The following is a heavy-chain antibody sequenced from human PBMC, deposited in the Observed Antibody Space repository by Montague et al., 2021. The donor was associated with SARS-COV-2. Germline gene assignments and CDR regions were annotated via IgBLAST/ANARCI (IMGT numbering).Heavy chain of an antibody. CDR2: ISYDGSNK. J-gene: IGHJ4*02. Sequence: LSLTCTASGGSISSSSYYWGWIRQAPGKGLEWATLISYDGSNKYYADSVKGRFTISRDNSKNTLYLQMSSLRAEDTAVYYCARESSIDEKGMGLDYWGQGTLVTVSS. V-gene: IGHV3-30-3*01. CDR1: GGSISSSS. D-gene: IGHD5-24*01. CDR3: ARESSIDEKGMGLDY.